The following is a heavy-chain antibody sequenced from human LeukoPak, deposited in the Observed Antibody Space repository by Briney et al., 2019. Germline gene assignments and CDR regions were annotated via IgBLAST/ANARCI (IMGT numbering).Heavy chain of an antibody. D-gene: IGHD6-19*01. V-gene: IGHV4-39*01. Sequence: SSETLSLTCTGSGGSISTPGYYWGWIRQPPGKGLEWIGSRDHSGSTYYKPSRNSRATISVDKTNNQGSLKLRSVTAADSAVYYCARHALATVPDPSFDYWGQGTLVTVFS. CDR1: GGSISTPGYY. CDR3: ARHALATVPDPSFDY. J-gene: IGHJ4*02. CDR2: RDHSGST.